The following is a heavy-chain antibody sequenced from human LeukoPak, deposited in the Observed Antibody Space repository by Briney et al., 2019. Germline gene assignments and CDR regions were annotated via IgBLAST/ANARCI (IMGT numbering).Heavy chain of an antibody. J-gene: IGHJ6*03. D-gene: IGHD6-25*01. Sequence: GGSLRLSCAASGFTFSSYAMNWVRQAPGKGLEWVSGISASGATTYFADSVKGRFTISRDHSRNTLPLEMNSLRAEDTALYYCARAEAAGDNRGGYYYYYMDVWGKGTTVTVSS. CDR1: GFTFSSYA. CDR2: ISASGATT. CDR3: ARAEAAGDNRGGYYYYYMDV. V-gene: IGHV3-23*01.